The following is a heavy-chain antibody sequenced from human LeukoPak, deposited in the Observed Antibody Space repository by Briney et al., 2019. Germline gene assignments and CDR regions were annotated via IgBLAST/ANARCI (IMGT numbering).Heavy chain of an antibody. CDR1: GGSFSGYY. J-gene: IGHJ6*04. CDR3: ARGPPYPLFMVRIPPMDV. V-gene: IGHV4-34*01. D-gene: IGHD3-10*01. CDR2: INHSGST. Sequence: NASETLSLTCAVYGGSFSGYYWSSIRQPPGKGLEWIGEINHSGSTNYNPSLKSRVTISVDTSKNQFSLKLSSVTAADTAVYYCARGPPYPLFMVRIPPMDVWGKGTTVTVSS.